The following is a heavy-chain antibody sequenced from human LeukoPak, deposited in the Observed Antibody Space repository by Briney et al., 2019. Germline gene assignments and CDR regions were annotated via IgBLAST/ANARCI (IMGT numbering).Heavy chain of an antibody. J-gene: IGHJ4*02. V-gene: IGHV3-23*01. CDR2: IGGSGGKT. D-gene: IGHD2-8*01. Sequence: GGSLRLSCAASGFTFSRYAMSRVRQAPGKGLEWVSAIGGSGGKTYYADSVKGRFTISRDNSKNTLSLQMNSLRAEDTAVYYCAKAWSMTNLVATAFDSWGQGALVTVSS. CDR1: GFTFSRYA. CDR3: AKAWSMTNLVATAFDS.